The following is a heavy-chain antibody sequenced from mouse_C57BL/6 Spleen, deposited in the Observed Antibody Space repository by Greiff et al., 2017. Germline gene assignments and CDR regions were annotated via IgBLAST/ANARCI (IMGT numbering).Heavy chain of an antibody. Sequence: QVHVKQSGPELVQPGASVKLSCKASGYTFTSYDINWVKQRPGQGLEWIGWIYPRDGSTKYNEKFKGKATLTVDTSSSTAYMELHSLTSEDSAVYFCAREATVVATDFDYWGQGTTLTVSS. D-gene: IGHD1-1*01. CDR2: IYPRDGST. V-gene: IGHV1-85*01. CDR1: GYTFTSYD. J-gene: IGHJ2*01. CDR3: AREATVVATDFDY.